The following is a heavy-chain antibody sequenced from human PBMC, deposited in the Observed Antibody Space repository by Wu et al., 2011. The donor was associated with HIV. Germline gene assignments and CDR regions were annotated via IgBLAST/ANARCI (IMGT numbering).Heavy chain of an antibody. V-gene: IGHV1-69*05. CDR3: ARAWFRLFDAYDF. J-gene: IGHJ3*01. CDR1: GGSFSSYA. CDR2: IIPIFGTA. Sequence: QVQLVQSGAEVKKPGSSVKVSCETSGGSFSSYAISWVRQAPGQGLEWMGGIIPIFGTANYAQKFQGRVTITTDESTSTAYMELSSLRSEDTAVYYCARAWFRLFDAYDFWGQGTRVTVSS. D-gene: IGHD3-10*01.